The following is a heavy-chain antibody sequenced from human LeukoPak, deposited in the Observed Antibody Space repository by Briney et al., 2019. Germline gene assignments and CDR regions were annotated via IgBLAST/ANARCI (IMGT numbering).Heavy chain of an antibody. Sequence: GASVTVSYKDSGYSFTKYDMNWVGPAPGQGREWMGWMNHKSGNTGYAQKFQGRVTMTRNTSISTAYMELSSPRSEDTAVYYCARGLPGFSYGSYWGQGTLVTVSS. J-gene: IGHJ4*02. D-gene: IGHD5-18*01. CDR3: ARGLPGFSYGSY. CDR2: MNHKSGNT. V-gene: IGHV1-8*01. CDR1: GYSFTKYD.